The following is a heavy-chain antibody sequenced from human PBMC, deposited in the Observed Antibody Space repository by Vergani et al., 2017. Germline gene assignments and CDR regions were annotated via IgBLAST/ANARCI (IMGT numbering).Heavy chain of an antibody. J-gene: IGHJ4*02. CDR3: ARDREWELLGDYFDY. CDR2: IRGSGTDP. CDR1: EVTFSKYA. D-gene: IGHD1-26*01. Sequence: EMQLLESGGALIQPGGSLRLSCVTSEVTFSKYAMSWVRQTPGKGLEWVSSIRGSGTDPHYTDSVKGRFTISRDNSKNTLYLQMNSLRAEDTAVYYCARDREWELLGDYFDYWGQGTLVTVSS. V-gene: IGHV3-23*01.